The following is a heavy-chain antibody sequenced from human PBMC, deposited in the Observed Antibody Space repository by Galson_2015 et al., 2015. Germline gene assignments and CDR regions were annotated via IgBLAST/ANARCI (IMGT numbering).Heavy chain of an antibody. D-gene: IGHD1-14*01. J-gene: IGHJ1*01. CDR3: ASGKYFQF. Sequence: SLRLSCATSGFTFSSHSMNWVRQAPGKGLEWVSYISSSSSTIYYADSVKGRFTISRDNAKDSLFLQMDSLRDEDTAVYYCASGKYFQFWGQGTLVTVSS. V-gene: IGHV3-48*02. CDR1: GFTFSSHS. CDR2: ISSSSSTI.